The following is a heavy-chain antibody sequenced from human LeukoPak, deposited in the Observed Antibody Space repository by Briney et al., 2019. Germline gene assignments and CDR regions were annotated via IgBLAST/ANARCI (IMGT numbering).Heavy chain of an antibody. CDR2: MNPNSGNT. J-gene: IGHJ4*02. CDR3: AGGLRSSGYPPSGY. V-gene: IGHV1-8*01. D-gene: IGHD3-22*01. CDR1: GYTFTSYD. Sequence: VASVKVSCKASGYTFTSYDINWVRQATGQGLEWMGWMNPNSGNTGYAQKFQGRVTMTRNTSISTAYMELSSLRSEDTAVYYCAGGLRSSGYPPSGYWGQGTLVTVSS.